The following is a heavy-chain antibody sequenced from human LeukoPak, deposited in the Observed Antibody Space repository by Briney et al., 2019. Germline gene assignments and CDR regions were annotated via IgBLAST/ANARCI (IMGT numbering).Heavy chain of an antibody. CDR1: GDSISNYY. CDR3: ARDYHESTGYSFDS. Sequence: SETLSLICTVSGDSISNYYWSWLRQPAGKGLEWIGRIHTSGTANYNPTLKSRVSISKEKSKNQVTLKMSSVTAADTAVYYCARDYHESTGYSFDSWGQGSLVSVSS. D-gene: IGHD3-22*01. CDR2: IHTSGTA. V-gene: IGHV4-4*07. J-gene: IGHJ4*02.